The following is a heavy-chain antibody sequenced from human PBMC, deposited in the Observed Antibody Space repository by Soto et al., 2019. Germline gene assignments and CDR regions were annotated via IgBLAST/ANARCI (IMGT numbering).Heavy chain of an antibody. CDR2: ISGSGGST. J-gene: IGHJ4*02. D-gene: IGHD4-17*01. Sequence: GGSLRLSCAASGFTFSSYAMSWVRQAPGKGLEWVSAISGSGGSTYYADSVKGRFAISRDNSKNTLYLQMNSLRAEDTAVYYCAKGREPMTTVTSGDYWGQGTLVTVSS. CDR3: AKGREPMTTVTSGDY. V-gene: IGHV3-23*01. CDR1: GFTFSSYA.